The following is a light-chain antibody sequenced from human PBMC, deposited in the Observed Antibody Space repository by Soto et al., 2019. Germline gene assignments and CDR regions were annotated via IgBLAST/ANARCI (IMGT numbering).Light chain of an antibody. J-gene: IGKJ5*01. CDR2: DAS. Sequence: EIVMTQSPATLSVSPGEGATLSCRASQRVSNYLAWYQQKPGQAHRLLIYDASNRATDIPARFSGSGSGTDFTLTISNLEPEDFAVYYCQQRSDWPPITFGQGTRLEIK. V-gene: IGKV3-11*01. CDR1: QRVSNY. CDR3: QQRSDWPPIT.